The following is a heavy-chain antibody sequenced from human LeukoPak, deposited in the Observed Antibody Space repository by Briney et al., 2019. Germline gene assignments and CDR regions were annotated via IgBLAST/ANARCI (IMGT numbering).Heavy chain of an antibody. CDR3: AGIYDFWSGQGPGAFDI. D-gene: IGHD3-3*01. J-gene: IGHJ3*02. V-gene: IGHV3-48*01. Sequence: PGGSLRLSCAASGFTFSSYSMNWVRQAPGKGLEWVSYITSSSRTIYYADSVKGRFTISRDNSKNTLYLQMNSLRAEDTAVYYCAGIYDFWSGQGPGAFDIWGQGTMVTVSS. CDR2: ITSSSRTI. CDR1: GFTFSSYS.